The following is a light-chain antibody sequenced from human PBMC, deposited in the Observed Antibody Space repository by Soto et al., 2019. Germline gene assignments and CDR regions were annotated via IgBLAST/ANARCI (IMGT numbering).Light chain of an antibody. CDR2: GAS. Sequence: EIVLTQSPGTLSLSPGERGTLSCRASQSVSSSYLAWYQQKPGQAPRLLIYGASIRATGIPDRFSGSGSGTDFTLTISRLEPEDFAVYYCQQYHNSLWTFGQGTKGDIK. J-gene: IGKJ1*01. V-gene: IGKV3-20*01. CDR3: QQYHNSLWT. CDR1: QSVSSSY.